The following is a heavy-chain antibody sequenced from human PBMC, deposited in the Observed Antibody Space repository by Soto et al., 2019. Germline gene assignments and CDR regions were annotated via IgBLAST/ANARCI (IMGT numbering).Heavy chain of an antibody. CDR3: AREAAGNIRPDY. CDR2: INPSGGST. D-gene: IGHD6-13*01. CDR1: GYTFTSYY. J-gene: IGHJ4*02. V-gene: IGHV1-46*01. Sequence: QVQLVQSGAEVKKPGASVKVSCKASGYTFTSYYMHWVRQAPGQGLEWMGIINPSGGSTSYAQKCPGRXXTXTXXSTRTVYMWLSRLRSEHTAVYYCAREAAGNIRPDYWGQGTLVPVSS.